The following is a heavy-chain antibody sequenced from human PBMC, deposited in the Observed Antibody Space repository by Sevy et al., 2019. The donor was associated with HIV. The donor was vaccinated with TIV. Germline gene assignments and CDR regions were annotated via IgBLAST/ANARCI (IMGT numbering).Heavy chain of an antibody. Sequence: GGALRLSCAASGFTFSSYGMHWVRQAPGKGLEWVAVISYDGSNRDYVNSVKGRFTISRDNSKNTLYLQMHSLRAEDTDVYYCAKDCFGELLFHYYGMDVWGQGTTVTVSS. J-gene: IGHJ6*02. D-gene: IGHD3-10*01. CDR3: AKDCFGELLFHYYGMDV. CDR1: GFTFSSYG. V-gene: IGHV3-30*18. CDR2: ISYDGSNR.